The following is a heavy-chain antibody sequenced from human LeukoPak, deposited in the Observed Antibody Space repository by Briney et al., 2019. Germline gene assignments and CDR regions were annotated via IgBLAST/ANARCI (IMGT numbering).Heavy chain of an antibody. J-gene: IGHJ4*02. V-gene: IGHV1-18*04. Sequence: ASVKISCKASGYTFTNYGISWVRQAPGQGFEWMGWISTYSGNTNYVQKLQGRVTMTTDTSTNTAYMELWSLRSDDTAVYYCARGRAAADDFDYWGQGTLVTVSS. CDR3: ARGRAAADDFDY. CDR2: ISTYSGNT. D-gene: IGHD6-13*01. CDR1: GYTFTNYG.